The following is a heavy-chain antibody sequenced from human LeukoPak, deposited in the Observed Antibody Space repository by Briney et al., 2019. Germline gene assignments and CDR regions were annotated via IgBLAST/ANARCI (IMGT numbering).Heavy chain of an antibody. CDR2: IYYSGST. Sequence: PSETLSLTCTVSGGSISSYYWSWIRQPPGKGLEWIGYIYYSGSTNYNPSLKSRVTISVDTSKNQFSLKLSSVTAADTAVYYCARVAPVTGRFDYWGQGTLVTVSS. CDR1: GGSISSYY. CDR3: ARVAPVTGRFDY. J-gene: IGHJ4*02. D-gene: IGHD2-21*02. V-gene: IGHV4-59*01.